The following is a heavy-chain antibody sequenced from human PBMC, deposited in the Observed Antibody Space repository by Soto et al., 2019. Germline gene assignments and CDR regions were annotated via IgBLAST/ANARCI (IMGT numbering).Heavy chain of an antibody. V-gene: IGHV4-4*07. CDR3: ARDVPSMSGYFDS. J-gene: IGHJ4*02. CDR2: IYFTGST. D-gene: IGHD3-10*02. CDR1: AGSISSYY. Sequence: QVQLQESGPGLVKPSETLSLTCTVSAGSISSYYWSWIRQPAGKGLEWIGRIYFTGSTHYNPSLKSRVTMSVDTSKNQFSLKLTSVTAADTAVYYCARDVPSMSGYFDSWGQGTRVTVSS.